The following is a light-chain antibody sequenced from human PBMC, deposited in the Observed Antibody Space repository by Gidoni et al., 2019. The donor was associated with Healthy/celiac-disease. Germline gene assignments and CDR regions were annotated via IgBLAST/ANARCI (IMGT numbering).Light chain of an antibody. J-gene: IGKJ1*01. CDR2: LGS. CDR3: MQALQIPWT. CDR1: QSLLHSNGYNY. V-gene: IGKV2-28*01. Sequence: DIVLTPSPLSLLVTPGEPASISCRSSQSLLHSNGYNYLDWYLQKPGQSPQLLIYLGSNRASGVPDRFSGSGSGTDFTLKISRVEAEDVGVYYCMQALQIPWTFGQGTKVEIK.